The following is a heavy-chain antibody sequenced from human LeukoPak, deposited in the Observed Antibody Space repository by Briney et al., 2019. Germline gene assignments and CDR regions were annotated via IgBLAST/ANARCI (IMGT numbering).Heavy chain of an antibody. D-gene: IGHD3-10*01. CDR1: GGSLNDYI. J-gene: IGHJ3*02. CDR3: AKAYGSGSYPPPVAFDI. Sequence: SETLSLTCAVYGGSLNDYIWTWIRQPPGKGLEWIAELNHSGGTSYNPSLKRRVTISVDTSRNQFSLKLSSVTAADTAVYYCAKAYGSGSYPPPVAFDIWGQGTMVTVSS. CDR2: LNHSGGT. V-gene: IGHV4-34*01.